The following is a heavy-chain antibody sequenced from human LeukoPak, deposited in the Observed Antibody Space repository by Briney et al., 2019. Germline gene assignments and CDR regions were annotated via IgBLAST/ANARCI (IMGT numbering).Heavy chain of an antibody. Sequence: ASVKVSCKASGYTFTGYYMHWVRQAPGQGLEWVGRINPNSGGTNYAQKFQGRVTMTRDTSISTAYMELSRLRSDDTAVYYCARSPVRGVIITNYWGQGILVTVSS. CDR1: GYTFTGYY. D-gene: IGHD3-10*02. CDR2: INPNSGGT. CDR3: ARSPVRGVIITNY. V-gene: IGHV1-2*06. J-gene: IGHJ4*02.